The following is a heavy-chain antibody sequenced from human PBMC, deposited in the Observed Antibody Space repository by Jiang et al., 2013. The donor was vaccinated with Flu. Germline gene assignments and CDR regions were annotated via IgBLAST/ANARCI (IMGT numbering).Heavy chain of an antibody. CDR2: IHHTGIT. Sequence: GPGLVKPLETLSLTCTVSGDSISMSDYNWDWIRQPPGMGLEWMGSIHHTGITYYNPSLKSRVTMSVETSRNQFSLKVNSVTAADTAVYFCARRSLHGGWRFDYWGQGTLVTVSS. CDR3: ARRSLHGGWRFDY. V-gene: IGHV4-39*07. J-gene: IGHJ4*02. D-gene: IGHD2-8*01. CDR1: GDSISMSDYN.